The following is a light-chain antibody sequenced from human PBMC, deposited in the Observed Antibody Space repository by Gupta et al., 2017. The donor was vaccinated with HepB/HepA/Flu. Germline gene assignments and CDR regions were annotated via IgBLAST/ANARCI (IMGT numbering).Light chain of an antibody. CDR1: QGISSW. CDR2: SSS. V-gene: IGKV1-12*01. J-gene: IGKJ3*01. Sequence: DIQMTPSPPSVSAYVGDRVTITCRASQGISSWLAWYQQKPGKAPNLLIHSSSSLQSGVPSRFSGSGSGTDFTLTISSLQPEDFATYYCQQTNSFPLTFGPGTKVEIK. CDR3: QQTNSFPLT.